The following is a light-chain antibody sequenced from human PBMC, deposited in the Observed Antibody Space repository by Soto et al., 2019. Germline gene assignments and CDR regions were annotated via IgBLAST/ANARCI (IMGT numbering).Light chain of an antibody. V-gene: IGLV2-8*01. J-gene: IGLJ2*01. CDR3: NSYAGSNNLV. CDR1: SSDVANYNY. CDR2: DVN. Sequence: QSALTQPPSASGSPGQSVTISCTGTSSDVANYNYVSWYQQHPGKAPKLIIYDVNKRPSGVPDRFSGFKSGSTAFLTVSGLQAEDEGYYYCNSYAGSNNLVFGGGTKLTVL.